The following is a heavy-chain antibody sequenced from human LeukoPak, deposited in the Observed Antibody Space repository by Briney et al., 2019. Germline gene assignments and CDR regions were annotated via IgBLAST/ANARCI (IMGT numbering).Heavy chain of an antibody. Sequence: GGSLRLSCAASGFTFSTYAMGWVRQAPGKGLEWVSTLSPSGASTYYADSVKGRFTISRDNSQNTLYLQMNSLRAEDTAVYYCAKGQGSITVFGGTDCWGQGTLVTVSS. CDR3: AKGQGSITVFGGTDC. J-gene: IGHJ4*02. V-gene: IGHV3-23*01. CDR2: LSPSGAST. D-gene: IGHD3-3*01. CDR1: GFTFSTYA.